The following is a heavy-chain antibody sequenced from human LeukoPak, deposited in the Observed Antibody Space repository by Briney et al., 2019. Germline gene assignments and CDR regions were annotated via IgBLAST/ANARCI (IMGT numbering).Heavy chain of an antibody. CDR1: GFTFGDYA. CDR2: TSYDGSNK. J-gene: IGHJ4*02. CDR3: AKDSGGSGDTFDY. Sequence: PGGSLRLSCITSGFTFGDYAMTWVRQAPGKGLEWVALTSYDGSNKYYADSVKGRFTISRDNSKNTLYLQMNSLRAEDTAVYYCAKDSGGSGDTFDYWGQGTLVTVSS. V-gene: IGHV3-30*04. D-gene: IGHD3-10*01.